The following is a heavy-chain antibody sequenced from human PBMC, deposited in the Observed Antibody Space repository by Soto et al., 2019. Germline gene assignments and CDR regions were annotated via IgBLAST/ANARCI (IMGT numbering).Heavy chain of an antibody. J-gene: IGHJ4*02. V-gene: IGHV3-23*01. Sequence: EVQLLESGGGLVQPGGSLRLSCAASGFTFSSYALNWVRQAPGKGLEWVSAISGSGGSTYYADSVKGRFTISRDNSKNTLYLQMNSLRAEDTAVYYCASNSSGWAHFDYWGQGTLVTVSS. CDR1: GFTFSSYA. D-gene: IGHD6-19*01. CDR2: ISGSGGST. CDR3: ASNSSGWAHFDY.